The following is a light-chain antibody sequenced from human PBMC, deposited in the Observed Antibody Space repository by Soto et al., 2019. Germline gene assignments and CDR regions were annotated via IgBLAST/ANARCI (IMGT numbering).Light chain of an antibody. CDR3: QQSDSPPYS. V-gene: IGKV1-39*01. CDR1: RGINTY. Sequence: DIQMTQSPSSLSASIGDRVTITCRASRGINTYVNWYQQKPEKAPKLLIFASSSLQSGVPSRFSGSGSGTDFTLIISGLQPEDFATYSCQQSDSPPYSFGQGTKLEIK. CDR2: ASS. J-gene: IGKJ2*03.